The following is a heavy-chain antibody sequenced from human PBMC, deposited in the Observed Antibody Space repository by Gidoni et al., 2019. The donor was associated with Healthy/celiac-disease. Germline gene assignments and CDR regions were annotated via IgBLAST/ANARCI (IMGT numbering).Heavy chain of an antibody. CDR2: IYSGGST. J-gene: IGHJ4*02. D-gene: IGHD3-3*01. Sequence: EVQLVETGGGLIQPGVSLRLSCAASGFPVSSNYMSWVRQAPGKGLEWVSVIYSGGSTYYADSVKGRFTISRDNSKNTLYLQMNSLRAEDTAVYYCARGARFLGRDYFDYWGQGTLVTVSS. CDR3: ARGARFLGRDYFDY. CDR1: GFPVSSNY. V-gene: IGHV3-53*02.